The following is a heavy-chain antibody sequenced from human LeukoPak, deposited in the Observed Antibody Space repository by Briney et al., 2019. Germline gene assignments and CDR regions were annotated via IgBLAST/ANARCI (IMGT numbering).Heavy chain of an antibody. CDR1: GGSFSGYY. Sequence: PSETLTLTCAVHGGSFSGYYWSWIRQPPGKGLEWIGEINHSGSTNYNPSLKSRVTISVDTSKNQFSLKLSSVTAADTAVYYCAREANDLNWFDPWGQGTLVTVSS. CDR3: AREANDLNWFDP. J-gene: IGHJ5*02. V-gene: IGHV4-34*01. CDR2: INHSGST.